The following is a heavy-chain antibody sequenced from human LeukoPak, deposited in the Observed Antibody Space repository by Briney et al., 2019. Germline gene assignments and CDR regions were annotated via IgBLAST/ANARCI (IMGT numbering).Heavy chain of an antibody. Sequence: ASVKVSCKVSGYTLTELSMHWVRQAPGKGLEWMGGFDPEDGETIYAQKFQGRVTMTRNTSISTAYMELSSLRSEDTAVYYCASQDYGDAFDIWGQGTMVTVSS. V-gene: IGHV1-24*01. CDR3: ASQDYGDAFDI. CDR2: FDPEDGET. CDR1: GYTLTELS. D-gene: IGHD4-17*01. J-gene: IGHJ3*02.